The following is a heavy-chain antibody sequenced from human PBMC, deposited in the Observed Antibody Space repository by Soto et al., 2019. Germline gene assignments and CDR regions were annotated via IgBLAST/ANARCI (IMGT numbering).Heavy chain of an antibody. CDR2: INAGNGNT. CDR3: ARDGDDYGEYIGGSNP. CDR1: GYTFTSYA. J-gene: IGHJ5*02. D-gene: IGHD4-17*01. Sequence: ASVKVSCKASGYTFTSYAMHWVRQAPGQRLEWMGWINAGNGNTKYSQEFQGRVTITRDTSASTAYMELSSLRSEDTAVYYCARDGDDYGEYIGGSNPWGQGTLVTVSS. V-gene: IGHV1-3*01.